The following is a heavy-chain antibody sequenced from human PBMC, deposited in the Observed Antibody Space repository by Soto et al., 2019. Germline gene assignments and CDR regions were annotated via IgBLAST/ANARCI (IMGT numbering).Heavy chain of an antibody. Sequence: QVQLVESGGGLVKPGGSLRLSCAASGFTFSDYYMSWIRQAPGKGLEWVSYISSSGSTIYYADSVKGRFTISRDNAKNSLYLQMNSLRAEDTAVYYCASEEAYYYDSSGYSDRGYGIDVLGQGTTVTVSS. J-gene: IGHJ6*02. CDR1: GFTFSDYY. D-gene: IGHD3-22*01. V-gene: IGHV3-11*01. CDR2: ISSSGSTI. CDR3: ASEEAYYYDSSGYSDRGYGIDV.